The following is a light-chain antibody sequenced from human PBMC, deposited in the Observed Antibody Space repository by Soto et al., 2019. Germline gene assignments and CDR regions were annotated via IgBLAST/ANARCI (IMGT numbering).Light chain of an antibody. CDR2: GAS. CDR3: QQYGSSPPDT. CDR1: QSVSSSY. Sequence: EIVLTQSPGTLSLSPGERATLSCRASQSVSSSYVAWYQQKPGQAPRLLLYGASSRATGIPDRFSGSGSGTDFTLTISRLEPEDFAVYYCQQYGSSPPDTFGQGTKLEIK. V-gene: IGKV3-20*01. J-gene: IGKJ2*01.